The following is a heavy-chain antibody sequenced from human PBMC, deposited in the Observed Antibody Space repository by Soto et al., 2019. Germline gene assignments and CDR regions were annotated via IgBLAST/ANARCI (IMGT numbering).Heavy chain of an antibody. Sequence: SETLSLTCAVSGNSISRSVWWTWVRQPPGKGLEWIGEVFHNGDTNYNPSLKSRVTMSVDKSTNDFSLKVTSVTAADTAIYYCARKAWVRFDYWGQGALVTVSS. CDR3: ARKAWVRFDY. D-gene: IGHD7-27*01. CDR1: GNSISRSVW. V-gene: IGHV4-4*02. CDR2: VFHNGDT. J-gene: IGHJ4*02.